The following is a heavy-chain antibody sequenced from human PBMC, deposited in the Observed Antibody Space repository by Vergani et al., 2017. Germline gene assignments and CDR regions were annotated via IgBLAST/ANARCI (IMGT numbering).Heavy chain of an antibody. J-gene: IGHJ4*02. V-gene: IGHV3-23*01. Sequence: EVQLLESGGGLVQPGGSLRLSCAASGFTFSSYAMSWVRQAPGKGLEWVSAISGSGGSTYYADSVKGRFTISRDNSKNTLYLQMNSLRAEDTAVYYCAKSGSDYYYDSSGSGFGFDYWGQGTLVTVSS. CDR2: ISGSGGST. CDR1: GFTFSSYA. CDR3: AKSGSDYYYDSSGSGFGFDY. D-gene: IGHD3-22*01.